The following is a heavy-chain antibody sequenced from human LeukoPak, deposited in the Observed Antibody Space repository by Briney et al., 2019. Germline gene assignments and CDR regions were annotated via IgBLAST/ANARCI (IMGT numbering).Heavy chain of an antibody. V-gene: IGHV3-48*04. CDR1: GFTFSSYS. Sequence: GGSLRLSYAASGFTFSSYSMNWVRQAPGKGLEWVPYISSSSSTIYYADSVKGRFTISRDNAKNSLYLQMNSLRAEDTAVYYCARRSWIQLWYGYDYWGQGTLVTVSS. J-gene: IGHJ4*02. CDR3: ARRSWIQLWYGYDY. CDR2: ISSSSSTI. D-gene: IGHD5-18*01.